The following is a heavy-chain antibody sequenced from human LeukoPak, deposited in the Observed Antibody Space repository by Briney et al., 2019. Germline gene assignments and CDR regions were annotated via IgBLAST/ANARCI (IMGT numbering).Heavy chain of an antibody. CDR2: ISYDGSNK. CDR3: AREMGYYDSSWVYYFDY. D-gene: IGHD3-22*01. CDR1: GFTFSSYA. Sequence: GGSLRLSCAASGFTFSSYAMHWVRQAPGKGLEWVAVISYDGSNKYYADSVKGRFTISRDNSKNTLYLQMNSLRAEDTAVYYCAREMGYYDSSWVYYFDYWGQGTLVTVSS. V-gene: IGHV3-30-3*01. J-gene: IGHJ4*02.